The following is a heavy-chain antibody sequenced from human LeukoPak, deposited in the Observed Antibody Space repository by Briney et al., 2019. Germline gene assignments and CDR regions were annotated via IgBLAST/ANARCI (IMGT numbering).Heavy chain of an antibody. J-gene: IGHJ3*02. Sequence: ASVKASCKVSGYTFTDYYMHWVQQAPGKGLEWMGLVDPEDGETIYAEKFQGRVTITADTSTDTAYMELSSLRSEDTAVYYCATVGATTAYAFDIWGQGTMVTVSS. D-gene: IGHD1-26*01. CDR2: VDPEDGET. CDR3: ATVGATTAYAFDI. CDR1: GYTFTDYY. V-gene: IGHV1-69-2*01.